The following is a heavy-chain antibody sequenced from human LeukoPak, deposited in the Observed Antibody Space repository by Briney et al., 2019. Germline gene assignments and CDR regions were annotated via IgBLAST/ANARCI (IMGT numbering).Heavy chain of an antibody. CDR1: GGTFSSYA. Sequence: SVKVSCKASGGTFSSYAISWVRQAPGQGLEWMGRIIPIFGTANYAQKFQGRVTITTDESTSTACMELSSLRSEDTAVYYCARAGGDSSGSLDIWGQGTMVTVSS. D-gene: IGHD3-22*01. J-gene: IGHJ3*02. CDR3: ARAGGDSSGSLDI. V-gene: IGHV1-69*05. CDR2: IIPIFGTA.